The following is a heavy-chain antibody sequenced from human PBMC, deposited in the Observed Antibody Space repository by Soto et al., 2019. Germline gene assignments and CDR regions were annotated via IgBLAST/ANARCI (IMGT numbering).Heavy chain of an antibody. V-gene: IGHV4-39*01. CDR3: ARRPPYNWNYVSYMDV. CDR2: IYYSGST. CDR1: GGSISGSSYY. J-gene: IGHJ6*03. D-gene: IGHD1-7*01. Sequence: SETLSLTCTVSGGSISGSSYYWGWIRQPPGKGLEWIGSIYYSGSTYYNPSLKSRVTISVDTSKNQFSLKLSSVTAADTAVYYCARRPPYNWNYVSYMDVWGKGTTVTVSS.